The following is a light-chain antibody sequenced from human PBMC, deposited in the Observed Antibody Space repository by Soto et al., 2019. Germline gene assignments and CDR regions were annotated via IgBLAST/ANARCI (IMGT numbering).Light chain of an antibody. CDR2: GAS. Sequence: ETVLTQSPVTLSLSPGERATLSCRASQSVDINLAWYQQKPGQAPRLLIYGASTRATDMPGRFSGRGSGTEFTLTISSLQSEDYAVYYCQQYRNWPRTFGQGTKVDIK. V-gene: IGKV3-15*01. CDR1: QSVDIN. CDR3: QQYRNWPRT. J-gene: IGKJ1*01.